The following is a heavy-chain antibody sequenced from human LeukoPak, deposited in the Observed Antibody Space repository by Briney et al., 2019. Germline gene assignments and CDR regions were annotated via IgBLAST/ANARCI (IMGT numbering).Heavy chain of an antibody. Sequence: GGTLRLSCAASGFTVSSNYMSWVRQAPGKGLEWVSVIYSGGSTYYADSVKGRFTISRDNSKNTLYLQMNSLRAEDTAVYYCAYSSSTSYYYYGMDVWGQGTTVTVSS. CDR1: GFTVSSNY. CDR2: IYSGGST. D-gene: IGHD6-6*01. J-gene: IGHJ6*02. V-gene: IGHV3-53*01. CDR3: AYSSSTSYYYYGMDV.